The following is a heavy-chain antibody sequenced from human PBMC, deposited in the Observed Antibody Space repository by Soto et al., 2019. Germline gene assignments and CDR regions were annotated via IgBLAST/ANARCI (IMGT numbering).Heavy chain of an antibody. CDR1: GFTFSRYA. CDR2: ISRDGSNK. CDR3: ARSRNSAVADSFDF. D-gene: IGHD3-10*01. J-gene: IGHJ4*02. V-gene: IGHV3-30*04. Sequence: LRLSCAASGFTFSRYAIHWVRQAPGKGLEWVAVISRDGSNKYYVDSVKGRFTISGDNSKNTLYLQMNSLRDEDTAVYYCARSRNSAVADSFDFWGQGTLVTVSS.